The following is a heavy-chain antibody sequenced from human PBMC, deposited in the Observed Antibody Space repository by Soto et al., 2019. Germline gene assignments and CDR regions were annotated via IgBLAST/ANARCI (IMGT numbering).Heavy chain of an antibody. V-gene: IGHV3-33*01. CDR3: ARNGGTYGMDV. CDR2: MWYDGRKE. J-gene: IGHJ6*02. Sequence: QVQLVESGGGVVQPGGSLRLSCAASGFTFSIYGFHWVRQAPGQGLEWVALMWYDGRKEYYSDSVKGRFTLSRGNSKNTLFLQMDSLRPEDTGLYFCARNGGTYGMDVWGRGTTVIVSS. CDR1: GFTFSIYG. D-gene: IGHD4-17*01.